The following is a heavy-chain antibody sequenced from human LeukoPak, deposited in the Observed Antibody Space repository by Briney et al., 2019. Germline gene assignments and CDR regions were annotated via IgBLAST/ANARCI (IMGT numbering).Heavy chain of an antibody. CDR3: IVFGDSNH. CDR1: GLTGSHNY. Sequence: GGSLRLSCAAPGLTGSHNYVSWVRQAPGKGLEWVSAIHTSGDTCYADSVKGRFTISRDTSKNTLYLQINSLRVEDTAVYYCIVFGDSNHWGQGTLVTVSS. D-gene: IGHD4-17*01. J-gene: IGHJ5*02. V-gene: IGHV3-53*01. CDR2: IHTSGDT.